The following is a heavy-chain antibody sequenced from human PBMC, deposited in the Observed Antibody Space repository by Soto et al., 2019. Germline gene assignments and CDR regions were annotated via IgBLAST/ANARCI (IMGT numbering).Heavy chain of an antibody. V-gene: IGHV3-48*01. J-gene: IGHJ6*02. D-gene: IGHD3-16*01. CDR1: GFTFSSYS. CDR2: ISSSSSTI. Sequence: EVQLVESGGGLVQPGGSLRLSCAASGFTFSSYSMNWVRQAPGKGLEWVSYISSSSSTIYYADSVKGRFTISRDNAKNSLYVQMNRRRAEDTAGYYFASDGGCAMDFWGQGTTVTV. CDR3: ASDGGCAMDF.